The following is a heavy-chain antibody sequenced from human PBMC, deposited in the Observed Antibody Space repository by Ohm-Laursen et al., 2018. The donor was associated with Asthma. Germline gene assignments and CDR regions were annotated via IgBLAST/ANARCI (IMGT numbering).Heavy chain of an antibody. D-gene: IGHD3-16*02. CDR3: ARERASGVGVIGY. Sequence: GTLSLTCTVSGGSISTSSYYWGWIRQPPGKGLEWVGSIYSSANTYYNPSLKSRVTISVDTSKNHFSLKLNSVTAAGTAVYYCARERASGVGVIGYWGQGTLVTVSS. J-gene: IGHJ4*02. V-gene: IGHV4-39*02. CDR1: GGSISTSSYY. CDR2: IYSSANT.